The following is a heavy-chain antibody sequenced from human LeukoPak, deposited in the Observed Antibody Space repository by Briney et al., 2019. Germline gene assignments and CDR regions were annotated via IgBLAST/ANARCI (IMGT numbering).Heavy chain of an antibody. CDR3: AREGGYCSSTSCYRPGFDY. J-gene: IGHJ4*02. CDR2: IRYDGSNK. CDR1: GFTFSSYG. Sequence: GGSLRLSCAASGFTFSSYGMHWVRQAPGKGLEWVAFIRYDGSNKYYADSVKGRFTISRDNSKNTLYLQMNSLRAEDTAVYYCAREGGYCSSTSCYRPGFDYWGQGTLVTVSS. D-gene: IGHD2-2*01. V-gene: IGHV3-30*02.